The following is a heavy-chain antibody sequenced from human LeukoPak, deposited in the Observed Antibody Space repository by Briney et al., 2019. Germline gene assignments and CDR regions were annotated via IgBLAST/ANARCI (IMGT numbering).Heavy chain of an antibody. J-gene: IGHJ4*02. Sequence: GASVKVSCKAPGYIFTSYVLHWVRQAPGQGLEWMGWINTNTGNPTYAQGFTGRFVFSLDTSVSTAYLQISSLKADDTAIYYCARGDYETHGYQTRWGQGTLVTVSS. CDR1: GYIFTSYV. CDR2: INTNTGNP. CDR3: ARGDYETHGYQTR. D-gene: IGHD3-22*01. V-gene: IGHV7-4-1*02.